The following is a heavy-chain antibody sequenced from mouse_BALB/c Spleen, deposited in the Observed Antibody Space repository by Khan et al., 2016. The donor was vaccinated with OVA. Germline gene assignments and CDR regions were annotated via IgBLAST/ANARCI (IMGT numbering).Heavy chain of an antibody. D-gene: IGHD1-2*01. V-gene: IGHV1-77*01. Sequence: QVQLQQSGPELVKPGASVKMSCKASRYTFTDYVISWVKQRTGQGLEWIGEIYPGSGRTYSNERFQGKATLTADKSSNTAYMQLSSLTSEDSAVYSCARSYGGAWFAYWGQGTPVTVSA. J-gene: IGHJ3*01. CDR2: IYPGSGRT. CDR3: ARSYGGAWFAY. CDR1: RYTFTDYV.